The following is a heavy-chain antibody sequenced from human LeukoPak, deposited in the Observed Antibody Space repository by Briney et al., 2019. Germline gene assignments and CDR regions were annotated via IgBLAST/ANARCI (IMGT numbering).Heavy chain of an antibody. CDR2: IGAKDYGGTT. D-gene: IGHD2-15*01. CDR1: GFTFGNFP. Sequence: PGGSLRLSCTTSGFTFGNFPITWVRQAPGKGLEWVGYIGAKDYGGTTEYAAAVKGRFTISRDDSKGIGYLQMNDLQSDDTGVYYCTRGSGRFEYWGQGTLVTVSS. CDR3: TRGSGRFEY. J-gene: IGHJ4*02. V-gene: IGHV3-49*02.